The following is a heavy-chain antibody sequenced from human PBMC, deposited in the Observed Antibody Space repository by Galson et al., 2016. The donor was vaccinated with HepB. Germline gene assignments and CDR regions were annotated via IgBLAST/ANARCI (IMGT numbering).Heavy chain of an antibody. J-gene: IGHJ6*03. CDR2: IYYSGRT. D-gene: IGHD3-16*01. V-gene: IGHV4-31*03. CDR1: SFSINSGGYY. CDR3: ASDGGGTPGYYYYYMDV. Sequence: TLSLTCTVSSFSINSGGYYWTWIRQQPGKGLEWIGNIYYSGRTDYNPSLESRVTISIDTSKNYFSLRLTSVTAADTAGYYCASDGGGTPGYYYYYMDVWGKGTTVAVSS.